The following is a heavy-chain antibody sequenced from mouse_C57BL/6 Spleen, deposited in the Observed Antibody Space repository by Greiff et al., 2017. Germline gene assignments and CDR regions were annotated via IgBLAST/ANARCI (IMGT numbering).Heavy chain of an antibody. CDR1: GFTFSSYA. D-gene: IGHD1-1*01. V-gene: IGHV5-4*01. CDR3: ASEGCYDYYVNGFRH. CDR2: ISDGGSYT. J-gene: IGHJ2*01. Sequence: EVQLVESGGGLVKPGGSLKLSCAASGFTFSSYAMSWVRQTPEKRLAWVATISDGGSYTYYPDNVKGRFTISRDNAKNNLYLQMSHLKSEVTAMYYCASEGCYDYYVNGFRHWGHGTTLTVSS.